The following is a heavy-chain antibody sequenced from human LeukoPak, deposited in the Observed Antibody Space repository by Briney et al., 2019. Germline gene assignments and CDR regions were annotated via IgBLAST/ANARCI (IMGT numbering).Heavy chain of an antibody. CDR1: GFTFSSYS. Sequence: GGSLRLSCAASGFTFSSYSMNWVRQAPGKGLEWVSYISSSSSTIYYADSVKGRFTISRDNAKNSLYLQMNSLRAEDTAVYYCAGELGPTIFGVVPVIGYWGQGTLVTVSS. CDR3: AGELGPTIFGVVPVIGY. J-gene: IGHJ4*02. V-gene: IGHV3-48*01. CDR2: ISSSSSTI. D-gene: IGHD3-3*01.